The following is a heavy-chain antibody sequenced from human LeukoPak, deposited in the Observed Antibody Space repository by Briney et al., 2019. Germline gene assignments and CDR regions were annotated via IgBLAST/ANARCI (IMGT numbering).Heavy chain of an antibody. CDR1: GGSISSGGYS. J-gene: IGHJ4*02. V-gene: IGHV4-30-2*01. CDR2: IYHSGST. D-gene: IGHD6-13*01. Sequence: SQTLSLTSAVSGGSISSGGYSWSWIRQPPGKGLEWNGYIYHSGSTYYNPSLKSRVTISVDRSKNQFSLKLSSVTAADTAVYYCARGRAAAVYFDYWGQGTLVTVSS. CDR3: ARGRAAAVYFDY.